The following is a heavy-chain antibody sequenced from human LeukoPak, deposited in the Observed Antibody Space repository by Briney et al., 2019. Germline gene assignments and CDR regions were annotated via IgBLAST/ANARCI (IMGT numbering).Heavy chain of an antibody. CDR3: ARDSAYGSGSYYS. J-gene: IGHJ4*02. V-gene: IGHV3-30*04. Sequence: GRSLRLSCAASGFTFSSYAMHWVRQAPGKGLEWVAVISHDGSNKYYADSVKGRFTISRDNSKNTLYVQMNSLRAEDTAVYYCARDSAYGSGSYYSWGQGTLVTVSS. CDR1: GFTFSSYA. D-gene: IGHD3-10*01. CDR2: ISHDGSNK.